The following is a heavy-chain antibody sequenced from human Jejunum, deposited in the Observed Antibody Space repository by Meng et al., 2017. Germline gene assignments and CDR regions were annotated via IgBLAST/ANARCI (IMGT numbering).Heavy chain of an antibody. Sequence: QVQLQESGPGLVKPSETLSLAFSVAGDSLGTHYWSWIRQPPGKGLEWIGYVFYSGSTNYNPSLKSRVAISVDTSKNQVSLKLTSVTAADTAVYYCARSFHESSWGSYRYLFGLWGQGALVTVSS. J-gene: IGHJ4*02. V-gene: IGHV4-59*11. CDR2: VFYSGST. CDR1: GDSLGTHY. D-gene: IGHD3-16*02. CDR3: ARSFHESSWGSYRYLFGL.